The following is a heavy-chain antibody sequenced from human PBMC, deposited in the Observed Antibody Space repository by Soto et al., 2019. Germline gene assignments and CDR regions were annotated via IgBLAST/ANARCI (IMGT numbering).Heavy chain of an antibody. CDR2: ISAYNGNT. J-gene: IGHJ4*02. CDR3: ARDHDFWSGYYIYYFDY. V-gene: IGHV1-18*01. CDR1: GDTFTSYG. Sequence: GASVKVSCKACGDTFTSYGISWVRQAPGQGLEWMGWISAYNGNTNYAQKLQGRVTMTTDTSTSTAYMELRSLRSDDTAVYYCARDHDFWSGYYIYYFDYWGQGTLVTVSS. D-gene: IGHD3-3*01.